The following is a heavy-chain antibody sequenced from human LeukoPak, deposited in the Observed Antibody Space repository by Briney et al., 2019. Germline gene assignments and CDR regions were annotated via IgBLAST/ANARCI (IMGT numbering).Heavy chain of an antibody. V-gene: IGHV3-21*01. D-gene: IGHD5-12*01. J-gene: IGHJ4*02. Sequence: EAGGSLRLSCAASGFTFSSYSMNWVRQAPGNGLEWVSSISSSSSYIDYADSVKGRFTISRDNAKNSLYLQMNSLRAEDTAVYYCARDSSGGYDFDYWGQGTLVTVSS. CDR3: ARDSSGGYDFDY. CDR2: ISSSSSYI. CDR1: GFTFSSYS.